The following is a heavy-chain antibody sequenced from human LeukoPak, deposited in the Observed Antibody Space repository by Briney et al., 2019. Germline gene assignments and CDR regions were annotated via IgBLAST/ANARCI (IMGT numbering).Heavy chain of an antibody. CDR3: ARGKGWWELSSNWFDP. CDR1: GDSVSSNSAA. D-gene: IGHD1-26*01. V-gene: IGHV6-1*01. J-gene: IGHJ5*02. Sequence: SQTLSLTCAISGDSVSSNSAAWNWIRQSPSRGLEWLGRTYYRSKWYNDYAVSVKSRITINPDTSKNQFSLQLNSVTPEDTAVYYCARGKGWWELSSNWFDPWGQGTLVTVSS. CDR2: TYYRSKWYN.